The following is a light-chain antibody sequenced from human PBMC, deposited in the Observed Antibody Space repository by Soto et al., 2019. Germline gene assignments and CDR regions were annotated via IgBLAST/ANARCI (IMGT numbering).Light chain of an antibody. Sequence: DIQMTQSPSTLSGSVGDRVTITCRASQTISSWLAWYQQKPGKAPKLLIYAASSLQSGVPSRFSGSGSGTDFTLTIRSLQPEDFATYYCKQSYSTPITFGQGTRLEIK. J-gene: IGKJ5*01. V-gene: IGKV1-39*01. CDR3: KQSYSTPIT. CDR2: AAS. CDR1: QTISSW.